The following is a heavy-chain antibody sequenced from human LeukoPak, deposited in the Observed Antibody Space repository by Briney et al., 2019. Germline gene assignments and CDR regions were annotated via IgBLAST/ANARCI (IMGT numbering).Heavy chain of an antibody. D-gene: IGHD5-18*01. J-gene: IGHJ4*02. CDR1: GFTVSSNY. V-gene: IGHV3-66*01. CDR3: ARGDTAMATPFDY. Sequence: GGSLRLSCAASGFTVSSNYMSWVRQAPGKGLEWVSVIYSGGSTYYADSVKGRFTISRDNSKNTLYLQMNSLRAEDTAVYYCARGDTAMATPFDYWGQGTLVTVSS. CDR2: IYSGGST.